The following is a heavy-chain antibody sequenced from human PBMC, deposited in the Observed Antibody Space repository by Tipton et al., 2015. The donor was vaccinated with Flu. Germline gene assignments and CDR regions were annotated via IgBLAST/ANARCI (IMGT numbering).Heavy chain of an antibody. J-gene: IGHJ1*01. CDR2: ISGGGAIT. CDR3: AKVIPELVAGLDF. CDR1: GLTLSTFA. D-gene: IGHD6-19*01. V-gene: IGHV3-23*01. Sequence: GSLRLSCATSGLTLSTFAMSWVRQAPGKGLEWVSGISGGGAITYFADSVKGRFTISRDNSKNTLVLQMNSLRAEDTAVYYCAKVIPELVAGLDFWGQGTLVTVSS.